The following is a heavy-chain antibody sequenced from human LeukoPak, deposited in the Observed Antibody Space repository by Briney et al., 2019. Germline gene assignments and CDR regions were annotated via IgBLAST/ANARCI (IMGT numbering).Heavy chain of an antibody. CDR1: GGSISRSTYY. V-gene: IGHV4-61*05. J-gene: IGHJ5*02. Sequence: PSETLSLTCTVSGGSISRSTYYWGWIRQPPGKGLEWIGYIYYSGSTNYNPSLKSRVTISIDTSKNQFSLKLTSVTAADTAVYYCARDKWTGYYISLTGWFDPWGQGTLVTVSS. CDR2: IYYSGST. D-gene: IGHD3/OR15-3a*01. CDR3: ARDKWTGYYISLTGWFDP.